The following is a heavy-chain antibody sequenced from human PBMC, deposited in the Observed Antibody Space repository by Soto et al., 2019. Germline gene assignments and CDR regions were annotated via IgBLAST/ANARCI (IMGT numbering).Heavy chain of an antibody. D-gene: IGHD3-22*01. V-gene: IGHV3-23*01. Sequence: GGSLRLSCAASGFTFSSYAMSWVRQAPGKGLEWVSAISGSGGSTYYADPVKGRFTISRDNSKNTLYLQMNSLRAEDTAVYYCAKDTYYYDSSGYDDAFDIWGQGTMVTVSS. J-gene: IGHJ3*02. CDR2: ISGSGGST. CDR1: GFTFSSYA. CDR3: AKDTYYYDSSGYDDAFDI.